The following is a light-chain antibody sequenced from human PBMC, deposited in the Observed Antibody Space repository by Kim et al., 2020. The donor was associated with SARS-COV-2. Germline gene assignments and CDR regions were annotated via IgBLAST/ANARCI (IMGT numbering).Light chain of an antibody. CDR3: QAWDSRTVI. J-gene: IGLJ2*01. CDR2: EGT. CDR1: KLGDKY. Sequence: SYELTQPPSVSVSPGQIASITCSGDKLGDKYACWYQQKPGQSPVLVIYEGTERPSGIPERFSGSKSGTTATLTISGTQAIDEADYYCQAWDSRTVIFGGGTQLTFL. V-gene: IGLV3-1*01.